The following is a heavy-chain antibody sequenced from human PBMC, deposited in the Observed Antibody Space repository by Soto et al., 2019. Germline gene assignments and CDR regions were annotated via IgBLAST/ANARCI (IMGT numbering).Heavy chain of an antibody. CDR2: ITYDGSTK. CDR3: ARDVWTQMDLWSTSGMDV. V-gene: IGHV3-30-3*01. CDR1: GLSFGDDA. J-gene: IGHJ6*02. Sequence: GGSLRLSCAASGLSFGDDAMHWVRQAPGKGLEWVAVITYDGSTKFYADSVRGRFTISRDNSKSTLYLQMASLISKDTAVYYCARDVWTQMDLWSTSGMDVWGQGTTVTVSS. D-gene: IGHD3-3*01.